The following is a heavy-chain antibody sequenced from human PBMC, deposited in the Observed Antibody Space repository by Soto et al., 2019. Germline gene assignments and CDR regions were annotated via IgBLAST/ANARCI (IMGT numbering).Heavy chain of an antibody. J-gene: IGHJ4*02. CDR2: IYYSGST. Sequence: QVQLQESGPGLVKPSETLSLTCTVSGGSVSSGSYYWSWIRQPPGKGLEWIGYIYYSGSTNYNPSLNSRVTISVDTSKNQFSLKLSSVTAADTAVYYCARSIPDRYYFDYWGQGTLVTVSS. CDR1: GGSVSSGSYY. CDR3: ARSIPDRYYFDY. V-gene: IGHV4-61*01.